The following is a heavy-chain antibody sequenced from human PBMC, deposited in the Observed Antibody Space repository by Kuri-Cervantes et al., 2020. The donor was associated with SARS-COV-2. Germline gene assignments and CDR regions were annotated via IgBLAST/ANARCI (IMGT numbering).Heavy chain of an antibody. J-gene: IGHJ3*02. CDR3: ARDPYYDYVWGSYRLGGAFDI. CDR2: IYYSGST. D-gene: IGHD3-16*02. CDR1: GGSISSGDYY. Sequence: SERMSLTCTVSGGSISSGDYYWSWIRQPPGKGLEWIGYIYYSGSTYYNPSLKSRVTISVDTSKNQFSLKLSSVTAADTAVYYCARDPYYDYVWGSYRLGGAFDIWGQGTLVTVSS. V-gene: IGHV4-30-4*01.